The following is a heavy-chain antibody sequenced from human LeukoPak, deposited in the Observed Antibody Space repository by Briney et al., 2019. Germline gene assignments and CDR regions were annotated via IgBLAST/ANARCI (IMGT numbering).Heavy chain of an antibody. CDR3: TTEFKELGSFFYFYYMDV. D-gene: IGHD3-10*01. CDR1: GFTFSGSD. CDR2: IRSKANSYAT. Sequence: GGSLRLSCAASGFTFSGSDIHWVRQASGKGLEWVGRIRSKANSYATSYTASLKGRFTISRDDSKNALFLQMDSLKSDDTAMYYCTTEFKELGSFFYFYYMDVWGTGTTVTISS. J-gene: IGHJ6*03. V-gene: IGHV3-73*01.